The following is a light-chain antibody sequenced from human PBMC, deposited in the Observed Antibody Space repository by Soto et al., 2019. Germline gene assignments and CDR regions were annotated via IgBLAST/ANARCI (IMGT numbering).Light chain of an antibody. Sequence: DIQMTQSPSTLSASVGDRVTITCRASQSISSWWAWYQQKPGKAPKLLIYDASSLESGVPSRFSGNRSGTEFTLTISSLQSEDFAVYYCQQYNNWPRTFGQGTKVDIK. CDR2: DAS. J-gene: IGKJ1*01. V-gene: IGKV1-5*01. CDR3: QQYNNWPRT. CDR1: QSISSW.